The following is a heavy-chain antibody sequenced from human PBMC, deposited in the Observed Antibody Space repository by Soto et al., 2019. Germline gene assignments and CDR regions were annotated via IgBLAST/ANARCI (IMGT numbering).Heavy chain of an antibody. V-gene: IGHV4-59*01. CDR3: ARSIDSSGFYFSNC. J-gene: IGHJ4*02. CDR2: IHHTGST. D-gene: IGHD3-22*01. Sequence: SETLSLTCTVSGGFISSYYWSWIRQSPGKGLELIGYIHHTGSTNYNPSLKSRVTMSLDTSRNQFSLKLYSVTTADTAVYYCARSIDSSGFYFSNCWGQGTLVTVS. CDR1: GGFISSYY.